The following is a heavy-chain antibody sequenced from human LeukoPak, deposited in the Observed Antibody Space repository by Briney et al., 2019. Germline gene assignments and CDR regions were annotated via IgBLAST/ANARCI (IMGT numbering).Heavy chain of an antibody. CDR1: GGSFSGYY. V-gene: IGHV4-34*01. Sequence: SETLSLTCAVYGGSFSGYYWSWIRQPPGKGLQWIGEINHSGSTNYNPSLKSRVTISVDTSKNQFSLKVSSVTAADTAVYYCARGHLGLSPWGQGTLVTVSS. CDR2: INHSGST. J-gene: IGHJ5*02. CDR3: ARGHLGLSP. D-gene: IGHD3-10*01.